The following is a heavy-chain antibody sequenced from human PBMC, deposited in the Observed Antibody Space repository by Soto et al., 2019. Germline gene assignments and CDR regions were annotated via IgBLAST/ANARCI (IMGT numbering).Heavy chain of an antibody. CDR2: IYYSVRT. CDR1: GGSVSSSSSY. J-gene: IGHJ4*02. Sequence: QLQLQESGPGLVKPSETLTLTCVVSGGSVSSSSSYWGWIRQPPGKGLEWIGNIYYSVRTYYDPSLKSRVTISVDTSKNQFSLNLSSVTAADTAVYYCARTNYYGSGSYYWVDYWGQGTLVTVSS. D-gene: IGHD3-10*01. CDR3: ARTNYYGSGSYYWVDY. V-gene: IGHV4-39*01.